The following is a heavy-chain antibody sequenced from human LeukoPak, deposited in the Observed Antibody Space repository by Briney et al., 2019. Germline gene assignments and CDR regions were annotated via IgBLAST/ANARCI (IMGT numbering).Heavy chain of an antibody. D-gene: IGHD5-12*01. V-gene: IGHV1-46*01. CDR3: ARGGDRGYSGYGYPFDY. CDR2: INPSGGST. CDR1: GYTFTSYY. J-gene: IGHJ4*02. Sequence: ASVKVSCKASGYTFTSYYMHWVRQAPGQGLEWMGIINPSGGSTSYAQKFQGRVTMTRDTSTSTVYMELSSLRSEDTAVYYCARGGDRGYSGYGYPFDYWGQGTLVTVSS.